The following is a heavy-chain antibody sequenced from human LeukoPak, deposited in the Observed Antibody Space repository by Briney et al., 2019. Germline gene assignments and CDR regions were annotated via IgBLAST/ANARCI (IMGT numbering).Heavy chain of an antibody. D-gene: IGHD6-13*01. CDR1: GGSFSGYY. CDR3: ARLIGSSWSLDY. J-gene: IGHJ4*02. Sequence: SETLSLTCAVSGGSFSGYYWSWIRQPPGKGLEWIGEINHSGTTNYNPSLKSRVTISVDTSKNQFSLKLSSVTAADTAVYYCARLIGSSWSLDYWGQGTLVTVSS. CDR2: INHSGTT. V-gene: IGHV4-34*01.